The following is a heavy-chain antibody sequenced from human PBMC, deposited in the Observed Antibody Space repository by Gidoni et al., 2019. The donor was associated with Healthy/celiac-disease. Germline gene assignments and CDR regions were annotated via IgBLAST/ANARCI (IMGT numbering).Heavy chain of an antibody. D-gene: IGHD3-22*01. CDR1: GGTFSSYA. V-gene: IGHV1-69*01. J-gene: IGHJ6*02. CDR2: IIPIFGTA. Sequence: QVQLVQSGAEVKKPGSSVKVSCKASGGTFSSYAISWVRQAPGQGLEWMGGIIPIFGTANYAQKFQGRVTITADESTSTAYMELSSLRSEDTAVYYCARASRSMIVVVITPGYYYYGMDVWGQGTTVTVSS. CDR3: ARASRSMIVVVITPGYYYYGMDV.